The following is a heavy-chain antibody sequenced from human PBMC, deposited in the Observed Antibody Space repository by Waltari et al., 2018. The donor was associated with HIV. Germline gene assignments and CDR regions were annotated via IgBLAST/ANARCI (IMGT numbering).Heavy chain of an antibody. Sequence: QLQMQESGPGLVKPSETLSLTCSVSGGSISSSDYYWGWIRQSPGKGLEWIGNIYYGVSTYSNPSLQGRVTISVDTAKNQFSRRLNSVTAADTAVYFCARHLRGHGFLAKLYYFDFWGQGALVTVSS. CDR1: GGSISSSDYY. CDR2: IYYGVST. V-gene: IGHV4-39*01. J-gene: IGHJ4*02. CDR3: ARHLRGHGFLAKLYYFDF. D-gene: IGHD3-3*01.